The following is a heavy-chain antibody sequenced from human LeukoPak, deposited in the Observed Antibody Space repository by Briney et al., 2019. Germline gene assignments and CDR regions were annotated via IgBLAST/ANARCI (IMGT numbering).Heavy chain of an antibody. V-gene: IGHV4-31*03. CDR3: ARDKFAVAGRWAQVGYYGMDV. D-gene: IGHD6-19*01. J-gene: IGHJ6*02. CDR1: GGSISSGGYY. Sequence: SETLSLTCTVSGGSISSGGYYWRWIRQHPGKGLEWIGYIYYSGSTYYNPSLKSRVTISVDTSKNQFSLKLSSVTAADTAVYYCARDKFAVAGRWAQVGYYGMDVWGQGTTVTVSS. CDR2: IYYSGST.